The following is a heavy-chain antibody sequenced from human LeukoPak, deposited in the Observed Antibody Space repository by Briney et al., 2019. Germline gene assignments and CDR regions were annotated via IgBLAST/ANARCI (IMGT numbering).Heavy chain of an antibody. J-gene: IGHJ4*02. D-gene: IGHD5-24*01. CDR2: ISTSGSTI. CDR1: GFTFSDYY. Sequence: GGSLRLSCAASGFTFSDYYMSWVRQAPGKGLEWLSYISTSGSTIYYADSVKGRFTISRDNAKNSLVLQMNSLRAEDTAVYYCASSDGYNAKWGQGTLVTVSS. V-gene: IGHV3-11*01. CDR3: ASSDGYNAK.